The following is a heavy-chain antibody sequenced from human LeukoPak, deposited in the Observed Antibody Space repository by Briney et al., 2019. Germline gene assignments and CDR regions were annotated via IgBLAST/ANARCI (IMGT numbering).Heavy chain of an antibody. Sequence: PSETLSLTCTVSGGSISSSSHYWGWIRQPPGKGLEWIGSIYHSGSTYYNPSLKSRVTISVDTSKNQFSLKLSSVTAADTAVYYCARFLSSGWYSGDYWGQGTLVTVSS. V-gene: IGHV4-39*01. J-gene: IGHJ4*02. CDR1: GGSISSSSHY. CDR2: IYHSGST. CDR3: ARFLSSGWYSGDY. D-gene: IGHD6-19*01.